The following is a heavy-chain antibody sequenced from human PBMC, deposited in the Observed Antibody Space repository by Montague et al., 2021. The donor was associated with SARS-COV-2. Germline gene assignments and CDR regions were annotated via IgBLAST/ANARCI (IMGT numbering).Heavy chain of an antibody. CDR3: AGGYGSGSYSS. V-gene: IGHV4-34*10. Sequence: SETLSLTCALNGGSFSFYYWTWIHQSPGKGLEWIGGINQAGRTTYNPSLSSRLTMSIDTSRKQYSLNLRSVTAAATAVYYCAGGYGSGSYSSWGQGTLVTVSS. J-gene: IGHJ4*02. D-gene: IGHD3-10*01. CDR2: INQAGRT. CDR1: GGSFSFYY.